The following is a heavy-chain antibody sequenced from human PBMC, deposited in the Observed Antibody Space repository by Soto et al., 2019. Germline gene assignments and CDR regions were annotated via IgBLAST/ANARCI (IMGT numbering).Heavy chain of an antibody. CDR2: INHSGST. V-gene: IGHV4-34*01. J-gene: IGHJ3*02. CDR1: GGSFSGYY. Sequence: SETLSLTCAVYGGSFSGYYWSWIRQPPGKGLEWIGEINHSGSTNYNPSLKSLVTISVDTSKNQFSLKLSSVTAADTAVYYCATRPPRGVDDAFDIWGQGTMVTVSS. CDR3: ATRPPRGVDDAFDI.